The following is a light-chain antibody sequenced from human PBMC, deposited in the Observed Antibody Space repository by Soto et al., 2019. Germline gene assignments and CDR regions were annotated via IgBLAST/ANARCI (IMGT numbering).Light chain of an antibody. V-gene: IGKV3-11*01. CDR3: QQTYSVPYT. CDR2: DAS. Sequence: EIVLTQSPATLSLSPGERATLSCRASQSVSSYLAWYQQKPGQAPRLLIYDASNRATGIPARFSGSGSGTDFTLTISSLEPEDFATYYCQQTYSVPYTFGQGTKLEIK. J-gene: IGKJ2*01. CDR1: QSVSSY.